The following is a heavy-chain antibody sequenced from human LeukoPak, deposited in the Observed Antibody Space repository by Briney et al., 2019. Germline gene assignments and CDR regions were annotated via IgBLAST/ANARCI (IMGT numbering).Heavy chain of an antibody. J-gene: IGHJ5*02. Sequence: SETLPLTCTASGGSISSSDYFWSWIRQPAGKGLEWIGRINSRGSTNYNPSLKSRVTLSVDTSKNQFSLKLTSVTVADTAVYYCARYRLGWFGPWGQGTLVTVSS. CDR1: GGSISSSDYF. CDR2: INSRGST. V-gene: IGHV4-61*02. D-gene: IGHD6-25*01. CDR3: ARYRLGWFGP.